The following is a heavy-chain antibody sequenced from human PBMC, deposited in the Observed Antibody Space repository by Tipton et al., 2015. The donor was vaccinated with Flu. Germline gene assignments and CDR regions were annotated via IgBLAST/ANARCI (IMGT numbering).Heavy chain of an antibody. Sequence: LRLSCAVSGGSFSGYYWTWIRQSPGKGLEWIGEINHSGSTNYNSSLKSRVTISVDKSENQFSLKLNSVTAADTAVYYCTSNRGSGSYFDSWGQGTLVTVSS. CDR2: INHSGST. CDR3: TSNRGSGSYFDS. D-gene: IGHD1-26*01. V-gene: IGHV4-34*03. CDR1: GGSFSGYY. J-gene: IGHJ4*02.